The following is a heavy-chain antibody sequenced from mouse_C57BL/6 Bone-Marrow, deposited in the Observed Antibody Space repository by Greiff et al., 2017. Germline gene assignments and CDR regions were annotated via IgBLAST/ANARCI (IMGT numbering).Heavy chain of an antibody. V-gene: IGHV2-6*01. J-gene: IGHJ4*01. CDR3: ARSNLLLRRNAMDY. Sequence: QVQLKASGPGLVAPSQSLSITCTVSGFSLTSYGVDWVRQSPGKGLEWLGVIWGVGSTNYNSALKSRLSISKDNSKSQVFLKMNSLQTDDTAMYYCARSNLLLRRNAMDYWGQGTSVTVSS. CDR2: IWGVGST. CDR1: GFSLTSYG. D-gene: IGHD1-1*01.